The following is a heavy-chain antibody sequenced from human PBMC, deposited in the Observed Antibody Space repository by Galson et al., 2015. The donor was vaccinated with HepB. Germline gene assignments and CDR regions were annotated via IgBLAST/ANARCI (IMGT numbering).Heavy chain of an antibody. CDR2: ISGSSSTI. V-gene: IGHV3-48*01. Sequence: SLRLSCAASGFAFSSYSMNWVRQAPGKGLEWVSYISGSSSTIYYADSVKGRFTISRDNAKNSLYLQMNSLRAEDTAVYYCARVDYYGQGEADYWGQGTLVTVSS. CDR3: ARVDYYGQGEADY. CDR1: GFAFSSYS. J-gene: IGHJ4*02. D-gene: IGHD3-10*01.